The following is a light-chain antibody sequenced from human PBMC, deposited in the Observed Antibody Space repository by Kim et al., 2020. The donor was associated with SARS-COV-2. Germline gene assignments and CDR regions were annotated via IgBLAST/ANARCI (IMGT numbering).Light chain of an antibody. CDR3: HQYFTAPDT. Sequence: RVTINCKSSQSVLSTSNNKNYLAWYQHKPGQPPKLILYWASTRDSGVPDRFRGSGSGTDFSLTISGLLPEDVAVYFCHQYFTAPDTFGQGPSWRS. CDR2: WAS. J-gene: IGKJ2*01. V-gene: IGKV4-1*01. CDR1: QSVLSTSNNKNY.